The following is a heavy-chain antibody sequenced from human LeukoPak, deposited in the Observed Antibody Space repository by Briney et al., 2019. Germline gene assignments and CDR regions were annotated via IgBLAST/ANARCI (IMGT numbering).Heavy chain of an antibody. CDR2: ISGSADTT. J-gene: IGHJ5*01. D-gene: IGHD3-9*01. CDR1: GFTFSSYA. V-gene: IGHV3-23*01. Sequence: GGSLRLSCAASGFTFSSYAMSWVRQAPGGGLEWVSTISGSADTTDYADSVKGRFTISRDNTKNSLILQMDSLIAEDTAVYYCARGKTAFDILTGYDSWGQGTLVTVSS. CDR3: ARGKTAFDILTGYDS.